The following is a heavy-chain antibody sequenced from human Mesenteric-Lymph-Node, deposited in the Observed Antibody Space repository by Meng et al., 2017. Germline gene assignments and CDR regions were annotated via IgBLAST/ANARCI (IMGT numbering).Heavy chain of an antibody. CDR2: IDSDGSST. CDR1: GFTFSSHW. J-gene: IGHJ3*02. Sequence: GESLKISCAASGFTFSSHWMHWVRQAPGKGLVWVSRIDSDGSSTSYADSVKGRFTISRDNAKNTLYLQMNSLRAEDTAVYYCARGGFGDHHAFDIWGQGTLVTVSS. D-gene: IGHD5-12*01. V-gene: IGHV3-74*01. CDR3: ARGGFGDHHAFDI.